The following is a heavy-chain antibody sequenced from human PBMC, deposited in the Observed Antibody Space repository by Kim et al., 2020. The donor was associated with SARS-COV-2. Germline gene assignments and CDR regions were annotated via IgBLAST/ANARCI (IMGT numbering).Heavy chain of an antibody. CDR2: IYSGGSST. V-gene: IGHV3-23*03. CDR3: ARLWFGEDDAFDI. J-gene: IGHJ3*02. Sequence: GGSLRLSCAASGFTFSSYAMSWVRQAPGKGLEWVSVIYSGGSSTYYADSVKGRFTISRDNSKNTLYLQMNSLRAEDTAVYYCARLWFGEDDAFDIWGQGTMVTVSS. CDR1: GFTFSSYA. D-gene: IGHD3-10*01.